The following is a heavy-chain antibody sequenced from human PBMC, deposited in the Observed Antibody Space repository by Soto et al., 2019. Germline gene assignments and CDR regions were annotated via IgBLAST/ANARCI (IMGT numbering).Heavy chain of an antibody. CDR1: GFTFSSYG. Sequence: QVQLVESGGGVVQPGRSLRLSCAASGFTFSSYGMHWVRQAPGEGLEWVAVIWYDGSNKYYADSVKGRFTISRDNSKNTLYLQMNSLRAEDTAVYYCARWGTDHYYYGMDVWGQGTTVTVS. V-gene: IGHV3-33*01. CDR3: ARWGTDHYYYGMDV. CDR2: IWYDGSNK. J-gene: IGHJ6*02. D-gene: IGHD1-1*01.